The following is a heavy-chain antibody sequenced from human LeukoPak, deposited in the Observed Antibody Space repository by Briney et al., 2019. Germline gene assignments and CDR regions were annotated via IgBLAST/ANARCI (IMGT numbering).Heavy chain of an antibody. D-gene: IGHD3-3*01. CDR2: INPNSGGT. Sequence: ASVKVSCKASGGTFSSYAISWVRQAPGQGLEWMGRINPNSGGTNYAQKFQGRVTMTRDTSISTAYMELSRLRSDDTAVYYCARVPSRYYDFWSGYYYHDAFDIWGQGTMVTVSS. CDR1: GGTFSSYA. V-gene: IGHV1-2*06. J-gene: IGHJ3*02. CDR3: ARVPSRYYDFWSGYYYHDAFDI.